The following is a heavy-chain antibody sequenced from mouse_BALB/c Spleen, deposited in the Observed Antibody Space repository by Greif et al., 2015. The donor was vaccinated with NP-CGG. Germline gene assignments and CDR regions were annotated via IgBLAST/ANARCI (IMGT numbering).Heavy chain of an antibody. Sequence: VKLVESGAELVKPGASVKLSCKASGYTFTSYYMYWVKQRPGQGLEWIGGINPNDGGTNFNEKFKSKATLTVDKSSSTAYMQLSSLTSEDSAVYYCTRYGGLDHFYDMDYWGQGTSVTVSS. V-gene: IGHV1S81*02. CDR3: TRYGGLDHFYDMDY. CDR1: GYTFTSYY. CDR2: INPNDGGT. J-gene: IGHJ4*01. D-gene: IGHD1-1*02.